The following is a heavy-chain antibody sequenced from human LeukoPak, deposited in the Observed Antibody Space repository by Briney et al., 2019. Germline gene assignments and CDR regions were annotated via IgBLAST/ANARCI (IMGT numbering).Heavy chain of an antibody. V-gene: IGHV4-59*01. Sequence: PSETLSLTCTVSGGSISSYYWSWIRQPPGKGLEWIGYIYYSGSTNYNPSLKSRVTISVDTSKNQFSLKLSSVTAADTAVYYCARSVLGCSSTSCYPNNAFDIWGQGTMVTVSS. CDR3: ARSVLGCSSTSCYPNNAFDI. CDR1: GGSISSYY. D-gene: IGHD2-2*01. CDR2: IYYSGST. J-gene: IGHJ3*02.